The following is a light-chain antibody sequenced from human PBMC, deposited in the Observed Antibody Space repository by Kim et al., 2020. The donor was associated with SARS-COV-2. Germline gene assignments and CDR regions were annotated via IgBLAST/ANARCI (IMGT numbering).Light chain of an antibody. CDR1: SSDVGGYNY. CDR2: DVS. J-gene: IGLJ3*02. CDR3: CSYTSSSWV. V-gene: IGLV2-14*01. Sequence: QSALTQPASVSGSPGQSITISCTGTSSDVGGYNYVSWYQQHPGKAPKLMIYDVSKRPSGVSNRFSGSKSGNTASLTISGLQAEDEADYYCCSYTSSSWVFGGGTQLTVL.